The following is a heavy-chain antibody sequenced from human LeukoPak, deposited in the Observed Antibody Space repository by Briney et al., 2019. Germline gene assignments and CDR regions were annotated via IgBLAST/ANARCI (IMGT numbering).Heavy chain of an antibody. J-gene: IGHJ4*02. D-gene: IGHD1-26*01. CDR3: ASSGSYRFDY. CDR1: GFTFSSYS. CDR2: ITASGTAM. V-gene: IGHV3-48*02. Sequence: GGSLRLSCAAYGFTFSSYSMNWVRQAPGKGLEWVSHITASGTAMFYADSVKGRFTISRDNAKNSLYLQMNSLRDEDTAVYYCASSGSYRFDYWGQGTLVTVSS.